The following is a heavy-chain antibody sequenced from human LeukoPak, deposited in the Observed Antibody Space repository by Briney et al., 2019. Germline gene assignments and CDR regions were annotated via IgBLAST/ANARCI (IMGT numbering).Heavy chain of an antibody. V-gene: IGHV3-30*18. Sequence: PGRSLRLSCAASGFTFISYGMHWVRQAPGKGLEWVAVISCDGSNKYYADSVKGRFTISRDNSKNTLYLQMNTLRAEDTAVYYCAKARPAIAARVGYYYGLDVWGQGTTVTVSS. CDR1: GFTFISYG. J-gene: IGHJ6*02. D-gene: IGHD6-6*01. CDR2: ISCDGSNK. CDR3: AKARPAIAARVGYYYGLDV.